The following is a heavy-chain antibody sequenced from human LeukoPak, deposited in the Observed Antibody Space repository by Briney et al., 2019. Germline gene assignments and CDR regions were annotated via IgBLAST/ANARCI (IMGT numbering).Heavy chain of an antibody. J-gene: IGHJ5*02. V-gene: IGHV4-34*01. CDR3: ARDRRQWLVGGWFDP. CDR2: INHSGST. CDR1: GGSFSGYY. D-gene: IGHD6-19*01. Sequence: SETLSLTCAVYGGSFSGYYWSWIRQPPGKGLEWIGEINHSGSTNYNPSLKSRVTISVDTSKNQFSLKLSSVTAADTAVYYCARDRRQWLVGGWFDPWGQGTLVTVSS.